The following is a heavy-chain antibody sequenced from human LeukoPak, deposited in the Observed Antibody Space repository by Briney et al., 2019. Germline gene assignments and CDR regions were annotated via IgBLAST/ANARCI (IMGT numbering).Heavy chain of an antibody. CDR2: IYHSGST. D-gene: IGHD6-6*01. CDR3: AREGGSSPVWFDP. V-gene: IGHV4-4*02. CDR1: GGSISSSNW. J-gene: IGHJ5*02. Sequence: SETLSLTCAVSGGSISSSNWWSWVRQPPGKGLEWIGEIYHSGSTNYNPSLKSRVTISVDTSKNQFSLKLSSVTAADTAVYYCAREGGSSPVWFDPWGQGTLVTVSS.